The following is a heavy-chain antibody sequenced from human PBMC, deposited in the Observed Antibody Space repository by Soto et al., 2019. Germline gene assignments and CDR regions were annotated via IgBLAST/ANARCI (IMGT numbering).Heavy chain of an antibody. J-gene: IGHJ4*02. CDR2: IIPIFGTT. Sequence: SEKVSCKASGGTFSSYGINWVRQAPGQGLEWMGGIIPIFGTTNYAQKFQGRVTITADESTSVVYMELSRLRSEDTAVYYCARDQHLMDQFDYWGQGTPVNVSS. V-gene: IGHV1-69*13. D-gene: IGHD3-10*01. CDR1: GGTFSSYG. CDR3: ARDQHLMDQFDY.